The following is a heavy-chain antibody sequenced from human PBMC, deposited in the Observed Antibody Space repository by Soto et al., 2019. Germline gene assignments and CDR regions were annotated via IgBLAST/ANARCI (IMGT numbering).Heavy chain of an antibody. CDR2: IIPIFGTA. J-gene: IGHJ6*02. Sequence: QVQLVQSGAEVKKPGSSVKVSCKASGGTFSSYAISWVRQAPGQGLEWMGGIIPIFGTANYAQKFQGRVTITAAEPPSTAYMELSSLRSEDTAVYYCASPPSSNRYYYGMDVWGQGTTVTVSS. CDR1: GGTFSSYA. D-gene: IGHD4-4*01. V-gene: IGHV1-69*12. CDR3: ASPPSSNRYYYGMDV.